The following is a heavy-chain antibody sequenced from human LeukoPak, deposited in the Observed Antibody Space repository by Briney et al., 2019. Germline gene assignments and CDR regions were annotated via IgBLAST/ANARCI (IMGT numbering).Heavy chain of an antibody. V-gene: IGHV3-49*04. D-gene: IGHD3-3*01. CDR3: TSGLYYDSWSDLFDY. J-gene: IGHJ4*02. CDR2: IRRKANGGTT. Sequence: PGGSLRLSCTASGFTFGDYAMSRVRQAPGKGPEWVGFIRRKANGGTTEYAASVKGRFTISRDDSKSIAYLQMNSLKTEDTAVYYCTSGLYYDSWSDLFDYWGQGTLVTVSS. CDR1: GFTFGDYA.